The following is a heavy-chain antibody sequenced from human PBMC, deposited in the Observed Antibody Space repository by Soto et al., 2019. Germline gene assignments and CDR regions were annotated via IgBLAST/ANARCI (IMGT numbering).Heavy chain of an antibody. D-gene: IGHD3-10*01. V-gene: IGHV4-30-2*01. Sequence: QLQLQESGSGLVKPSQTLSLTCVVSGGSISRGDFSWTWIRRPPGKGLEWVGYIYRSGSTSYNPSLKSPVSISLDKSKNQFSLNLTSVTAADTAVYYCARGKTNYFFDLWGQGHLVTVSS. CDR1: GGSISRGDFS. J-gene: IGHJ4*02. CDR2: IYRSGST. CDR3: ARGKTNYFFDL.